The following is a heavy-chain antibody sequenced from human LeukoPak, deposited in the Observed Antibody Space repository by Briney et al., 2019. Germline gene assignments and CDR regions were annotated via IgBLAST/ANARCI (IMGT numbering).Heavy chain of an antibody. CDR3: ARGQWFRAF. D-gene: IGHD3-10*01. V-gene: IGHV4-31*03. CDR1: GGSISSGGYY. J-gene: IGHJ4*02. Sequence: SQTLSLTCTVSGGSISSGGYYWSWIRQPPGKGLEWIGEIHYSGSATYNPSLKSRVTISVDTPKNQFSLKMNSVTAADTAVYYCARGQWFRAFWSRGTPVTVSS. CDR2: IHYSGSA.